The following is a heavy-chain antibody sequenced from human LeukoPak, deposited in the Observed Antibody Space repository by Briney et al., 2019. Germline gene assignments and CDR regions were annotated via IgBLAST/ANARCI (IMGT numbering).Heavy chain of an antibody. CDR1: GFTFSNYA. J-gene: IGHJ4*02. CDR3: AKWGDFDILTGYYVSDF. D-gene: IGHD3-9*01. V-gene: IGHV3-23*01. CDR2: VTGRGSST. Sequence: QPGASLRLSCVASGFTFSNYAMSWVRQAPGERLEWVSAVTGRGSSTYYADSVKGRFTISRDNSRNTLFLQMNSLRAEDTAIYYCAKWGDFDILTGYYVSDFWGQGTLVTVSS.